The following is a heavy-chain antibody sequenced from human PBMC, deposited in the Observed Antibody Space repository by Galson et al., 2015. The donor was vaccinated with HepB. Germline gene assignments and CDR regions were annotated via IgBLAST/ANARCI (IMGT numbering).Heavy chain of an antibody. J-gene: IGHJ4*02. D-gene: IGHD3-22*01. V-gene: IGHV3-23*01. Sequence: SLRLFCAASGFTFSSYAMSWVRQAPGKGLEWVSAISGSGGSTYYADSVKGRFTISRDNSKNTLYLQMNSLRAEDTAVYYCAKDDSSGYFLYYFDYWGQGTLVTVSS. CDR3: AKDDSSGYFLYYFDY. CDR2: ISGSGGST. CDR1: GFTFSSYA.